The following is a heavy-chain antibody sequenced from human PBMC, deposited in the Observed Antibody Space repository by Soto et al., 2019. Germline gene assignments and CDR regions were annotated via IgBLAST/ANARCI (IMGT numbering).Heavy chain of an antibody. D-gene: IGHD6-13*01. CDR3: ARDGLGSSGLLSGEGYLHH. CDR1: GFTFNIYG. V-gene: IGHV3-33*01. J-gene: IGHJ1*01. Sequence: QVQLVESGGGVVQPGRSLRLSCAASGFTFNIYGMHWVRQAPGKGLEWVAVIWYDGSNKYYVDSVKGRFTISRENSKNTVYLQMNSLRAEDTAVYYCARDGLGSSGLLSGEGYLHHLGQGTLVTVSS. CDR2: IWYDGSNK.